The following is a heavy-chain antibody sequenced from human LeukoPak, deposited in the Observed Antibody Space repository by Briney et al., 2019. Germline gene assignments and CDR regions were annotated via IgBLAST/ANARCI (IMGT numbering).Heavy chain of an antibody. Sequence: GGSLRLSCAASGFTFSRYSMNWVRQAAGKGLEWVSGISWNSGSIGYADSVKGRFTISRDNAKNSLSLQMNSLKPEDTALYYCAKGPGLGAGKRYLDLWGRGTLVIVSS. CDR1: GFTFSRYS. V-gene: IGHV3-9*01. CDR3: AKGPGLGAGKRYLDL. CDR2: ISWNSGSI. D-gene: IGHD6-13*01. J-gene: IGHJ2*01.